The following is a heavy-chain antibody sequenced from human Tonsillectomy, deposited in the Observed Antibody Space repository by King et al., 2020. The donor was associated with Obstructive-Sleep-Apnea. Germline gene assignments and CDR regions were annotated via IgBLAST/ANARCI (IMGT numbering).Heavy chain of an antibody. J-gene: IGHJ3*02. CDR2: ISSRSSNI. CDR3: ARSLCAGDCYGAFDI. Sequence: EVQLVESGGDWVQPGGSLRLSCKASGFSFSIYNMNWVRQAPGKGLEWLSYISSRSSNIDYVDSVKGRFTISRDNAKNSLYLQMNSLRAEDTAVYFCARSLCAGDCYGAFDIWGQGTMVTVSS. D-gene: IGHD2-21*02. CDR1: GFSFSIYN. V-gene: IGHV3-48*04.